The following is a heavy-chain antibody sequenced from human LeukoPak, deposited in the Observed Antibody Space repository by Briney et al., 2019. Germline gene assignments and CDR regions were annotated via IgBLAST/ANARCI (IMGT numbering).Heavy chain of an antibody. D-gene: IGHD3-22*01. CDR1: GFTFSTYA. J-gene: IGHJ4*02. CDR3: SKTQYDTRGYFKYYFDH. V-gene: IGHV3-23*01. Sequence: GGSLRLSCAASGFTFSTYAMTWVRQAPGKGLEWVSGISGSGGSTYYADSVKGRFTISRDNSKNTLYLQMNSLRAEDTAVYYCSKTQYDTRGYFKYYFDHWGQGILVTVSS. CDR2: ISGSGGST.